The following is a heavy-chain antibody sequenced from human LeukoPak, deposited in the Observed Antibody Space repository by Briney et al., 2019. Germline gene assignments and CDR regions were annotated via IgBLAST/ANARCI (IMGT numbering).Heavy chain of an antibody. CDR3: AREGGYYGSGSSFDI. CDR2: INAGNGNT. CDR1: GYTFTSYA. V-gene: IGHV1-3*01. J-gene: IGHJ3*02. Sequence: ASVKVSCKASGYTFTSYAMHWVRQAPGQRLEWMGWINAGNGNTKYSQKFQGRVTITRDTSASTAYMELSSLRSEDTAVYYCAREGGYYGSGSSFDIWGQGTMVTVSS. D-gene: IGHD3-10*01.